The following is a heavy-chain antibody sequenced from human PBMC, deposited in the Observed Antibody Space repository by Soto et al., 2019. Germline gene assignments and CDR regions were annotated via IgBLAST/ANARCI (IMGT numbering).Heavy chain of an antibody. Sequence: QVQLQESGPGLVKPSQTLSLTCTVSGGSIRSGDYYWSWIRQPPGKGLEWIGYIFYSGSTYYNPSLKSRVSKSVDTSKNQFSLKLSSVTAADTAVYYCARGGVVLTVFAPIAMEVWGQGTTVTVS. V-gene: IGHV4-30-4*01. CDR1: GGSIRSGDYY. J-gene: IGHJ6*02. D-gene: IGHD2-8*01. CDR2: IFYSGST. CDR3: ARGGVVLTVFAPIAMEV.